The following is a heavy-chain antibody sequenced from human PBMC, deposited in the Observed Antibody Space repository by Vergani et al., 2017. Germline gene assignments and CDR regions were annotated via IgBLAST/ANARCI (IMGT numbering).Heavy chain of an antibody. CDR2: IYYSGST. J-gene: IGHJ5*02. Sequence: QLQLQESGPGLVKPWATLSLTCSVSGASIRSSNYYWGWIRQPPGKGLEWIASIYYSGSTYYNPSLKSRVTISVDTSKNQFTLKLSSVTAADTAVYFCAGHSTVEWLVKLGWIDPWGQGILVTVSS. V-gene: IGHV4-39*01. CDR3: AGHSTVEWLVKLGWIDP. D-gene: IGHD6-19*01. CDR1: GASIRSSNYY.